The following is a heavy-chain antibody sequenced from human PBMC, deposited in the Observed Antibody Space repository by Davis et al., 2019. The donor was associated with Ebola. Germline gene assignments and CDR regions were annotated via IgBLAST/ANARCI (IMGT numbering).Heavy chain of an antibody. CDR2: INHSGST. Sequence: SETLSLTCTVSGGSISSYYWSWIRQPPGKGLEWIGEINHSGSTNYNPSLKSRVTISVDTSKNQFSLKLSSVTAADTAVYYCARWGNHQFGFDYWGQGTLVTASS. CDR1: GGSISSYY. J-gene: IGHJ4*02. CDR3: ARWGNHQFGFDY. V-gene: IGHV4-34*01. D-gene: IGHD7-27*01.